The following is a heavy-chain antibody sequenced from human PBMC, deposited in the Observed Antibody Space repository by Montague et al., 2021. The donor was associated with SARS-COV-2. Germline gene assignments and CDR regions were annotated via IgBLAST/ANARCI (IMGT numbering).Heavy chain of an antibody. Sequence: SLRLSCAASGFTFSSYAMSWVRQALGKGLEWVSAISGSGGSTYYADSVKGRFTISRDNSKNTLYPQMNSLRAEDTAVYYCAKRIMITEHIWGQGTMVTVSS. V-gene: IGHV3-23*01. D-gene: IGHD3-16*01. CDR2: ISGSGGST. J-gene: IGHJ3*02. CDR1: GFTFSSYA. CDR3: AKRIMITEHI.